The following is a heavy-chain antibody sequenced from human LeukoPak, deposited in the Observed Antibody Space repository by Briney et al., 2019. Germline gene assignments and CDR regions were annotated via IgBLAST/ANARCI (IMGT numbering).Heavy chain of an antibody. Sequence: GGSLRLSCAASGFTFSSYGMHWVRQAPGKGLEWVSFIRYDGSNKYYADSVKGRFTISRDNSKNTLYLQMNSLRAEDTAVYYCAKDRGGITPFDYWGQGTLVTVSS. J-gene: IGHJ4*02. CDR1: GFTFSSYG. D-gene: IGHD3-16*01. V-gene: IGHV3-30*02. CDR2: IRYDGSNK. CDR3: AKDRGGITPFDY.